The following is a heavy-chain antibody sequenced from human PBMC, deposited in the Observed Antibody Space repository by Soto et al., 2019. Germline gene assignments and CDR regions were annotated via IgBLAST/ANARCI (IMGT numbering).Heavy chain of an antibody. V-gene: IGHV4-34*01. Sequence: SETLSLTCAVYGGSFSGYYWSWIRQPPGKGLEWIGEINHSGSTNYNPSLKSRVTISVDTSKNRFSLKLSSVTAADTAVYYCARAVAADGDCWGQGTLVTVSS. J-gene: IGHJ4*02. CDR1: GGSFSGYY. CDR3: ARAVAADGDC. CDR2: INHSGST. D-gene: IGHD6-13*01.